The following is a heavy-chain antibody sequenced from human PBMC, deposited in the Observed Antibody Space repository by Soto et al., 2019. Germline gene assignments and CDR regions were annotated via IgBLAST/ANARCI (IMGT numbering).Heavy chain of an antibody. CDR3: ARDHGDEGGWFDP. CDR1: GGFVSSGIYY. D-gene: IGHD4-17*01. V-gene: IGHV4-30-4*01. J-gene: IGHJ5*02. Sequence: QVQLQESGPGLVKASQTLSLVCTVSGGFVSSGIYYWSWIRQPPGKGLEWIGYIYYNGDTFYNPSLKSRVTISLDMSKNQFSLKLNSVTAADTAVYYCARDHGDEGGWFDPWGQGTLVTVSS. CDR2: IYYNGDT.